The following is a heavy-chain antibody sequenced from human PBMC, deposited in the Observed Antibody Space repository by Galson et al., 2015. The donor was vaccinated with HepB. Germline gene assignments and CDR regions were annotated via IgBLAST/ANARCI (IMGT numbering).Heavy chain of an antibody. Sequence: SLRLSCAASGFSFTDHYADWVRQAPGKGLEWVARSKNKANGYTTEYAPYVKGRFAISRDDSKNSVYLQMNSLKTEDTAVYYCARSIAVASAYWGQGTLVTVAS. CDR1: GFSFTDHY. D-gene: IGHD6-19*01. CDR2: SKNKANGYTT. CDR3: ARSIAVASAY. V-gene: IGHV3-72*01. J-gene: IGHJ4*02.